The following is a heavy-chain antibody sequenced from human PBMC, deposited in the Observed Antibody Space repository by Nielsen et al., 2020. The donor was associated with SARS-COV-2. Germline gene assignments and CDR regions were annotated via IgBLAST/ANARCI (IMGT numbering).Heavy chain of an antibody. CDR2: IYYSGST. CDR3: ARSHSQTYGGNYYFDY. Sequence: SETLSLTCTVSGYSISSGYYWGWIRQPPGKGLEWIGSIYYSGSTYYNPSLKSRVTISVDTSKNQFSLKLSSVTAADTAVYYCARSHSQTYGGNYYFDYWGQGTLVTVSS. D-gene: IGHD4-23*01. CDR1: GYSISSGYY. J-gene: IGHJ4*02. V-gene: IGHV4-38-2*02.